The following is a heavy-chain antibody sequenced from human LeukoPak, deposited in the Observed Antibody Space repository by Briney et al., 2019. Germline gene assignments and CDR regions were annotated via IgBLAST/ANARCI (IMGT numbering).Heavy chain of an antibody. Sequence: SETLSLTCTVSGGSISSHYWRWVRQPPGKGLEWIGYVLDNVRTKDNPSLNSRFTLSADTSKNQFSLRLTSVTAADTAVYYCATIKRGNIFGFFDFWGQGILVTVSS. D-gene: IGHD5-18*01. CDR3: ATIKRGNIFGFFDF. CDR2: VLDNVRT. J-gene: IGHJ4*02. V-gene: IGHV4-59*11. CDR1: GGSISSHY.